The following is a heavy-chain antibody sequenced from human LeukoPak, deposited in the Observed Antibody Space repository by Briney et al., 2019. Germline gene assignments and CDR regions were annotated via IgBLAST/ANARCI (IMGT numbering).Heavy chain of an antibody. CDR3: ARSWYFDY. V-gene: IGHV3-30-3*01. CDR2: ISYDGSNK. J-gene: IGHJ4*02. CDR1: GFTFSSYA. Sequence: GGSLRLSCAASGFTFSSYAMHWVRQAPGKGLEWVAVISYDGSNKYYADSLKGRFTISRDNSKNTLYLQMNSLRAEETAVYYCARSWYFDYWGQGTLVTVSS.